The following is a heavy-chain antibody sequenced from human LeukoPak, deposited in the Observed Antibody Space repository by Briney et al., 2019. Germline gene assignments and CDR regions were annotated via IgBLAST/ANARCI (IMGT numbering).Heavy chain of an antibody. V-gene: IGHV1-24*01. J-gene: IGHJ5*02. CDR2: FDPEDGET. Sequence: ASVKVSCKVSGYTLTELSMHRVRQAPGKGLEWMGGFDPEDGETIYAQKFQGRVTMTEDTSTDTAYMELSSLRSEDTAVYYCATDLTAYNWFDPWGQGTLVTVSS. D-gene: IGHD3-16*01. CDR3: ATDLTAYNWFDP. CDR1: GYTLTELS.